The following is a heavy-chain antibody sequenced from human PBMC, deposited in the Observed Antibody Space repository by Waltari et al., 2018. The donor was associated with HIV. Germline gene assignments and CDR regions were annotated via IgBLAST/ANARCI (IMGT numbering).Heavy chain of an antibody. CDR2: IWYDGSNK. CDR3: ARESTGDAFDI. V-gene: IGHV3-33*01. CDR1: GFTFSSYG. D-gene: IGHD2-8*02. Sequence: QVQLVESGGGVVQPGRSLRLSCAASGFTFSSYGMHWGRQAPGKGLGWVAVIWYDGSNKYYADSVKGRFTISRDNSKNTLYLQMNSLRAEDTAVYYCARESTGDAFDIWGQGTMVTVSS. J-gene: IGHJ3*02.